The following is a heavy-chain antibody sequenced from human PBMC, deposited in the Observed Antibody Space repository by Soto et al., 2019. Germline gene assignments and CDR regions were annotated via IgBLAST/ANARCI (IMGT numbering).Heavy chain of an antibody. J-gene: IGHJ4*02. CDR1: GGSNIRECYY. V-gene: IGHV4-31*03. D-gene: IGHD2-2*01. CDR3: ARATPAGSADS. CDR2: ISYSGSS. Sequence: SLELPCTVAGGSNIRECYYWSWIRQHPGKGLEWIAYISYSGSSYSNPSLKSRVTISADSSKNQFSLRLTSLAAAETAVYFCARATPAGSADSWGQGTRVTAPQ.